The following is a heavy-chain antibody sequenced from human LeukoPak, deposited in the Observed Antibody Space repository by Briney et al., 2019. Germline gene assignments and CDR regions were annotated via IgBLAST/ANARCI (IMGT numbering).Heavy chain of an antibody. CDR2: ISSSSATI. D-gene: IGHD5-18*01. CDR1: GFTFNTYS. J-gene: IGHJ4*02. V-gene: IGHV3-48*04. Sequence: PGGSLRLSCVASGFTFNTYSMNWFRQAPGKGLEWISYISSSSATIYYADSVKGRFTISRDNAKNSLYLQMNSLRAEDTAVYYCAGGGYSYGSGYFDYWGQGTLVTVSS. CDR3: AGGGYSYGSGYFDY.